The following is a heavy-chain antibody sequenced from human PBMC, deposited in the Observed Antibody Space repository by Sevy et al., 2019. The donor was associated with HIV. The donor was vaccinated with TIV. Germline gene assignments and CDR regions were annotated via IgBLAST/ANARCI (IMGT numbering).Heavy chain of an antibody. J-gene: IGHJ4*02. V-gene: IGHV3-48*02. D-gene: IGHD3-22*01. CDR3: ARVVLYYDANYCDY. Sequence: GGSLRLSCAASGFSFSQYSMNWVRQAPGKGLEWLSYISGTSGTIYYAASVKGRFTISRDNAKNSVYFQMNSLRDEDTAVYYCARVVLYYDANYCDYWGQGALVTVSS. CDR1: GFSFSQYS. CDR2: ISGTSGTI.